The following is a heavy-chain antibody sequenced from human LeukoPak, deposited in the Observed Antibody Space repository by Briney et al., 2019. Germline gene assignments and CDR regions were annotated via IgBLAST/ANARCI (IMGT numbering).Heavy chain of an antibody. CDR1: GFTFGGSA. V-gene: IGHV3-73*01. CDR2: IRSKANSYAK. Sequence: GGSLKLSCAASGFTFGGSAMHWVRQASGKGLEWVGRIRSKANSYAKGYAASVKCRFTISRDDSKNTAYLQMNSLKTEDTAVYYCTRHPDDYDYVWGSYRQYYFDYWGQGTLVTVSS. CDR3: TRHPDDYDYVWGSYRQYYFDY. D-gene: IGHD3-16*02. J-gene: IGHJ4*02.